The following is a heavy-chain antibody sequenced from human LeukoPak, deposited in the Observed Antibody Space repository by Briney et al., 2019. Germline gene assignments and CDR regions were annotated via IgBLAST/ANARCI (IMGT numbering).Heavy chain of an antibody. CDR3: ARISKSDYYYFDY. Sequence: SETLSLTCAVYGGSFSGYYWSWIRQPPRKGLEWIGEINHSGSTNYNPSLKSRVTVSVDTSENQFSLKLSPVTAADTAVYYCARISKSDYYYFDYWGEGTLVTVSS. CDR2: INHSGST. D-gene: IGHD4-17*01. J-gene: IGHJ4*02. CDR1: GGSFSGYY. V-gene: IGHV4-34*01.